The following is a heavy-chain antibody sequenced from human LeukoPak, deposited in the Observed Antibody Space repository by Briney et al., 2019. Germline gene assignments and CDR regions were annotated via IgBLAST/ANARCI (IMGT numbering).Heavy chain of an antibody. D-gene: IGHD6-19*01. Sequence: GGSLRLSCAASGFTFGSYTMNWVRQAPGKGLEWVSSISSSSTFIDYADSVKGRFTSSRDNAKNSLYLQMNSLRVEDTAVYYCARGQWRLDYWGQGTLVTVSS. J-gene: IGHJ4*02. V-gene: IGHV3-21*01. CDR2: ISSSSTFI. CDR1: GFTFGSYT. CDR3: ARGQWRLDY.